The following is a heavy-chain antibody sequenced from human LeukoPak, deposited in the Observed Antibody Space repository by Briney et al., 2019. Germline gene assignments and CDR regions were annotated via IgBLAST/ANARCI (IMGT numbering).Heavy chain of an antibody. D-gene: IGHD1-26*01. Sequence: GALRLSCAASGFTLSNYAMNWVRQAPGKGLEWVSGIGGSGSAYYADSVKGRFSISRDNSKNTLYLQMDNLRAEDTAVYYCAKRGAEVGETVAPGDYWGQGTLLTVSS. CDR3: AKRGAEVGETVAPGDY. J-gene: IGHJ4*02. CDR1: GFTLSNYA. V-gene: IGHV3-23*01. CDR2: IGGSGSA.